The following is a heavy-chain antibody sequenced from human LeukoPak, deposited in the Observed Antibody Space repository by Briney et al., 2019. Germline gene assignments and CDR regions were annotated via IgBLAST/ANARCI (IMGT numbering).Heavy chain of an antibody. Sequence: GRSLRLSCAASEFTFSIYGMHWVRQAPGKGLEWVAIISSDGSNKYYADSVKGRFTISRDNSKSTLYLQMNSLRAEDTAVYYCAKDWEILSGADYYYHMDVWGKGTTVTVSS. CDR1: EFTFSIYG. J-gene: IGHJ6*04. V-gene: IGHV3-30*18. D-gene: IGHD3-9*01. CDR3: AKDWEILSGADYYYHMDV. CDR2: ISSDGSNK.